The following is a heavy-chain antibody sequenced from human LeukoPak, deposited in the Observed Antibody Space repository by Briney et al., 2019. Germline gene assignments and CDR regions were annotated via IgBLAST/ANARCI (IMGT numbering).Heavy chain of an antibody. CDR3: ARGVVAAAGRTFDF. D-gene: IGHD6-13*01. CDR2: IYYSGST. CDR1: SGSISSSSYY. Sequence: SETLSLTCTVSSGSISSSSYYWGWIRQPPGKGLEWIGSIYYSGSTYYNPSLKSRVTISVDTSKNQFSLKLSSVTAADTAVYYCARGVVAAAGRTFDFWGQGTLVTVSS. V-gene: IGHV4-39*07. J-gene: IGHJ4*02.